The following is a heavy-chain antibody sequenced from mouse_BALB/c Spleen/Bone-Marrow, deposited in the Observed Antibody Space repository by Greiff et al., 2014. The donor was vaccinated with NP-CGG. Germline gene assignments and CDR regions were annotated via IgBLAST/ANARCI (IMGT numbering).Heavy chain of an antibody. D-gene: IGHD2-10*02. V-gene: IGHV3-6*02. CDR2: ISYDGSN. CDR1: GYSITSGYY. CDR3: ARAGYGNFYAMDY. Sequence: LVESGPGLVKPSQSLSLTCSVTGYSITSGYYWNWIRQFPGNKLEWMGYISYDGSNNYNPSLKNRISITRDTSKNQFFLKLNSVTTEDTATYYCARAGYGNFYAMDYWGQGTSVTVSS. J-gene: IGHJ4*01.